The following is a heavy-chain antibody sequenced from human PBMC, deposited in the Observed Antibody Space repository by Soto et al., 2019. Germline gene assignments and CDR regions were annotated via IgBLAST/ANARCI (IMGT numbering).Heavy chain of an antibody. CDR1: GFTFDDYA. V-gene: IGHV3-9*01. CDR2: ISWNSGSI. Sequence: EVQLVESGGGLVQPGRSLRLSCAASGFTFDDYAMHWVRQAPGKGLEWVSGISWNSGSIGYADSVKGRFTISRDNAKNSLYLQMNSLRAEDTALYYCAKDRGYDIPTSDGMDVWGQGTTVTVSS. CDR3: AKDRGYDIPTSDGMDV. J-gene: IGHJ6*02. D-gene: IGHD3-9*01.